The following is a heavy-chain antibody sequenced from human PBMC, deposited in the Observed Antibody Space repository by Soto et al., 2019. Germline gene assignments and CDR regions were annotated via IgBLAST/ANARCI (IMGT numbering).Heavy chain of an antibody. CDR1: GFTFSGSD. CDR3: TRPHYCSGGSCRSDY. D-gene: IGHD2-15*01. CDR2: IRSKTNNYAT. J-gene: IGHJ4*02. Sequence: PGGSLRLSCAASGFTFSGSDMHWVRQASGKGLEWVGRIRSKTNNYATAYVESVKGRFTISRDDLKNTAYLQMNSLNIDDTAVYYCTRPHYCSGGSCRSDYWGQGTLVTVSS. V-gene: IGHV3-73*01.